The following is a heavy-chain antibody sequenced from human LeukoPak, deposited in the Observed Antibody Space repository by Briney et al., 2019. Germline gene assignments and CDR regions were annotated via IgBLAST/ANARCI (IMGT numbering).Heavy chain of an antibody. D-gene: IGHD6-19*01. Sequence: GGPLRLSCAAPGSPFSNYAMSWVRQPPGKGLEWVSAISGGDGSTYYADSVKGRFTISRDNSKNTLYLQINSLRAEDAAVYFCARGDSSGWYESNWFDPWGQGTLVTVSS. J-gene: IGHJ5*02. CDR2: ISGGDGST. CDR1: GSPFSNYA. CDR3: ARGDSSGWYESNWFDP. V-gene: IGHV3-23*01.